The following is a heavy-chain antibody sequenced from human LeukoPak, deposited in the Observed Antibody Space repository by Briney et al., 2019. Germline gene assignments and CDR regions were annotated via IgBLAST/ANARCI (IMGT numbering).Heavy chain of an antibody. CDR2: ISGSGGST. D-gene: IGHD2/OR15-2a*01. J-gene: IGHJ4*02. CDR3: AKDPYNFLCYFDY. V-gene: IGHV3-23*01. CDR1: GFTFSSYA. Sequence: PGGSLRLSCAASGFTFSSYAMSWVRQAPGKGLEWVSAISGSGGSTYYADSVKGRFPISPAHSKTPLYLQMNSLTAEDTAVYYCAKDPYNFLCYFDYWGQGTLLTVSS.